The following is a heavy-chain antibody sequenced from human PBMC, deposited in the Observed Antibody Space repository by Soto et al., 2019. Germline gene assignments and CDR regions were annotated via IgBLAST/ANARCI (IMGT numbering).Heavy chain of an antibody. CDR3: ASTGY. D-gene: IGHD3-22*01. CDR2: VYSRGST. V-gene: IGHV4-39*01. Sequence: SETLSLTCTVSSGSISTSPFYWCWVRQPPGKGLEWIASVYSRGSTYFNPSLKSRVTISVDSSKNQFSLRLDSVTAADTAFYYCASTGYWGQGIQVTVSS. CDR1: SGSISTSPFY. J-gene: IGHJ4*02.